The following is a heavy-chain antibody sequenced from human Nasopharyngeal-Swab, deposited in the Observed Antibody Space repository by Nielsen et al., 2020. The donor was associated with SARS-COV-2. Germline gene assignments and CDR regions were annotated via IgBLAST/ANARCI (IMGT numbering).Heavy chain of an antibody. V-gene: IGHV4-39*01. J-gene: IGHJ4*02. Sequence: SETPSLTCSVSGGSIRDNNYYWGWIRQPPGKGLEWIGSMSYSGVTFYNPSLRNRVTLSVDMSKNLLSLKLDSVTAADTALYYCARHSRVTTVVVVTLFDFWGQGIQVTVSS. CDR3: ARHSRVTTVVVVTLFDF. CDR2: MSYSGVT. CDR1: GGSIRDNNYY. D-gene: IGHD3-22*01.